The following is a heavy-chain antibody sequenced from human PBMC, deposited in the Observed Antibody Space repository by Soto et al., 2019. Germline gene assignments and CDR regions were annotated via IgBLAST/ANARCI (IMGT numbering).Heavy chain of an antibody. Sequence: EVQLVESGGALVQPGGSLRLSCVASGFTFSTSWMIWVRQTPGKGLEWVANIRQDGGQSYHVDSVKGRFTISRDNANNLLYLQMNSLRVEDTAVYYCARGYERGSADVWGKGATVTVSS. CDR1: GFTFSTSW. D-gene: IGHD5-12*01. J-gene: IGHJ6*04. V-gene: IGHV3-7*04. CDR2: IRQDGGQS. CDR3: ARGYERGSADV.